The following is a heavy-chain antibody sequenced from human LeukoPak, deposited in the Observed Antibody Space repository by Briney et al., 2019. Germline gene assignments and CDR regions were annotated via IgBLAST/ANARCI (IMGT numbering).Heavy chain of an antibody. CDR3: ARATPYYDTSGYRFDY. CDR2: ISGGGDNT. Sequence: GGSLRLSCEDSGFTFGSYAMSWVRQAPGKGLEWVSGISGGGDNTYYADSVKGRFTTSRDNSKNTLYLQMNSLRAEDTAVYYCARATPYYDTSGYRFDYWGQGTLVTVSS. D-gene: IGHD3-22*01. V-gene: IGHV3-23*01. CDR1: GFTFGSYA. J-gene: IGHJ4*02.